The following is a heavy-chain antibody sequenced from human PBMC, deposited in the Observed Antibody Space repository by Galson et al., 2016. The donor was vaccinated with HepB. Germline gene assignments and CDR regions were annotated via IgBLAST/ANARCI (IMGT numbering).Heavy chain of an antibody. CDR3: ARDGGYCSGCPGSKNWFDS. Sequence: SVKVSCKASGYSFTNYYMHWVRQAPGQGLEWMGIINPNIGSTTYAQKFQGRVTMTRDTSTSTIYMEMSSLRSEDTALYYCARDGGYCSGCPGSKNWFDSWGQGTLVTVSS. CDR2: INPNIGST. V-gene: IGHV1-46*01. D-gene: IGHD2-15*01. J-gene: IGHJ5*01. CDR1: GYSFTNYY.